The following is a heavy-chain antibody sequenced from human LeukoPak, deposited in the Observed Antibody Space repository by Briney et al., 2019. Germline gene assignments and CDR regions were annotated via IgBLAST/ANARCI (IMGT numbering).Heavy chain of an antibody. D-gene: IGHD2-21*01. Sequence: SGTLSLTCTVSGGSISSGGYYWSWLRPPPGKGLEGIGNIDYSGSTYYNPSLKSRVTISVDTSKNQFSLKLSSVTAADTAVYYCARGPYCGGDCYLNWFDPWGQGTLVTVSS. CDR2: IDYSGST. CDR3: ARGPYCGGDCYLNWFDP. CDR1: GGSISSGGYY. V-gene: IGHV4-30-4*08. J-gene: IGHJ5*02.